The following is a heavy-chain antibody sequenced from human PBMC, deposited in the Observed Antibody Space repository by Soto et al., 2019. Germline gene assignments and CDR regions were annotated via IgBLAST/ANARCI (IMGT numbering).Heavy chain of an antibody. J-gene: IGHJ4*02. V-gene: IGHV1-69*08. CDR2: IIPILGIA. CDR3: AREVDDSSGYYGNN. Sequence: QVQLVQSGAEVKKPGSSVKVSCKASGGTFSSYTISWVRQAPGQGLEWMGRIIPILGIANYAQKFQGRVTITADKSTSTAYMELSSLRSEDTAVYYCAREVDDSSGYYGNNWGQGTLVTVSS. CDR1: GGTFSSYT. D-gene: IGHD3-22*01.